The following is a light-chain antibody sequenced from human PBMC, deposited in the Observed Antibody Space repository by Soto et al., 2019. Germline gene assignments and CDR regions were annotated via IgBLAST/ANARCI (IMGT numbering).Light chain of an antibody. CDR3: QKYNSAPPT. CDR1: QGISNY. Sequence: DIQMTQSPSSLSASVGDRVTITCRASQGISNYLAWYQQKPGKVPKLLIYAASTLQSGVPSRFSGSGSGTDFTPTLANLQPEDVTTYYCQKYNSAPPTFGGGTNVEIK. CDR2: AAS. J-gene: IGKJ4*01. V-gene: IGKV1-27*01.